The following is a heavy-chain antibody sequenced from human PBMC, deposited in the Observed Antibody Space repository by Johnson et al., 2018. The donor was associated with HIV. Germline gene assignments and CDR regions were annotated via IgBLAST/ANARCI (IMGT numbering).Heavy chain of an antibody. V-gene: IGHV3-66*01. D-gene: IGHD7-27*01. CDR3: ARVIPGNWVGGFDV. J-gene: IGHJ3*01. CDR2: IYSGGST. CDR1: AFRARHHY. Sequence: VQLVASGGGLVPPGGSLTLSCGPSAFRARHHYINSARQAPGKGLEWVSAIYSGGSTYYADSVRGRFTISRDNSKNKLYLQMNSLRAEDTAMYYCARVIPGNWVGGFDVWGQGTMVSVSS.